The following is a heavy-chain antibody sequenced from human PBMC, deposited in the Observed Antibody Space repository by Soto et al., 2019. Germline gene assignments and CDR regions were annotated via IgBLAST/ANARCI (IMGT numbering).Heavy chain of an antibody. CDR1: GFTFSGSS. J-gene: IGHJ4*02. CDR3: ISHSPEDMKRT. V-gene: IGHV3-73*02. Sequence: EVQLVASGGGLVQPGGSLKLSCAASGFTFSGSSVHWVRQASGKGLEWVGRIRNKVHSYATAYAASVRGRFTISRDDSKNTTFLQMKSLNTEDTAVYYCISHSPEDMKRTWGQGTLVTVSS. D-gene: IGHD2-15*01. CDR2: IRNKVHSYAT.